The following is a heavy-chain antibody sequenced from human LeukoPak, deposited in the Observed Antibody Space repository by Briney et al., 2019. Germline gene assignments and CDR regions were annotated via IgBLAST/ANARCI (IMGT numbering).Heavy chain of an antibody. D-gene: IGHD3-22*01. V-gene: IGHV3-33*06. Sequence: GGSLRLSCAASGFTFSSYGMHWVRQAPGKGLEWVAVIGYDESNKYYADSVKGRFTISRDNSKNTLYLQMNSLRAEDTAVYYCAKARSNYDSSGYYYHMGAFDIWGQGTMVTVSS. CDR2: IGYDESNK. CDR3: AKARSNYDSSGYYYHMGAFDI. J-gene: IGHJ3*02. CDR1: GFTFSSYG.